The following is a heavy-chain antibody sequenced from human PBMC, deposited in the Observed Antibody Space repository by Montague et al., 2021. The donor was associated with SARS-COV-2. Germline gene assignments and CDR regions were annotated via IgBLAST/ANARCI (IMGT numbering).Heavy chain of an antibody. CDR2: IYYTGXS. D-gene: IGHD6-25*01. CDR3: ARISGITSWYYDY. Sequence: SETLSLTCTVSGGSVSSGSYYWSWKRQPTGQELQSISYIYYTGXSXPTXXXQSPVTIYAASSKNQFAVRLSTVTAADTDYYSCARISGITSWYYDYRGQGTLVTVSS. V-gene: IGHV4-61*01. J-gene: IGHJ4*02. CDR1: GGSVSSGSYY.